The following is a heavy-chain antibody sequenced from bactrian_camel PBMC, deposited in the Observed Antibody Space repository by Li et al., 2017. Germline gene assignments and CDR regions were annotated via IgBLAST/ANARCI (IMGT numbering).Heavy chain of an antibody. CDR2: IYRDGSNT. D-gene: IGHD6*01. J-gene: IGHJ4*01. CDR3: ATGSSSIRT. V-gene: IGHV3-2*01. CDR1: GFSRSSSD. Sequence: VQLVESGGGLVQPGGSLRLSCTASGFSRSSSDMTWVRQAPGKGLEWVSSIYRDGSNTYYADSVKGRFTISRDNAKNMLYLQMHVLKSEDTARYYCATGSSSIRTRGQGTQVTVS.